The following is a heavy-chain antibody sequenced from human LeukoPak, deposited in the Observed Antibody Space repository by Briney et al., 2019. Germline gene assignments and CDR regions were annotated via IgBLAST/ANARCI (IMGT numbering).Heavy chain of an antibody. V-gene: IGHV4-59*01. J-gene: IGHJ4*02. D-gene: IGHD6-13*01. CDR3: AREKPSSSWYSDSDY. Sequence: SETLSLTCTVSGGSISSYYWSWIRQPPGKGLEWIGYIYYSGSTNYNPSLKSRVTISVDTSKNQFSLKLSSVTAADTAVYYCAREKPSSSWYSDSDYWGQGTLVTVSS. CDR1: GGSISSYY. CDR2: IYYSGST.